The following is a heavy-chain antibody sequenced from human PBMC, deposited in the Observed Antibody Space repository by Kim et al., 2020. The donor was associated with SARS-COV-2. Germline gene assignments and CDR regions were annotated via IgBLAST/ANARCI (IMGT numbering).Heavy chain of an antibody. CDR1: GFTFSSYG. CDR3: AKDLLGWDSGYDGVPYYYYGMDV. J-gene: IGHJ6*02. D-gene: IGHD5-12*01. Sequence: GGSLRLSCAASGFTFSSYGMHWVRQAPGKGLEWVAVIWYDGSNKYYADSVKGRFTISRDNSKNTLYLQMNTLRAEDTAVYYCAKDLLGWDSGYDGVPYYYYGMDVWGQGTTVTVSS. V-gene: IGHV3-33*06. CDR2: IWYDGSNK.